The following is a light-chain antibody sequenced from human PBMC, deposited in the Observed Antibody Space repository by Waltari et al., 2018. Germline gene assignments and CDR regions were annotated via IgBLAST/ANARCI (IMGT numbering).Light chain of an antibody. CDR3: QQYDNLPYT. J-gene: IGKJ2*01. V-gene: IGKV1-33*01. CDR2: DAS. CDR1: QDISNF. Sequence: DIQMTQSPSSLSASVGDRATITCQASQDISNFLNWFHQKPGKAPKLLIYDASNLETGVPSRFSGSGSGTDFTFTISNLQPEDIATYYCQQYDNLPYTFGQGTKLEIK.